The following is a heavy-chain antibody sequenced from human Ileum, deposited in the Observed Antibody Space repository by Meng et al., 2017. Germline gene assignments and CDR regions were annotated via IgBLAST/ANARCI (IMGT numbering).Heavy chain of an antibody. Sequence: QLPLPEAGPGLVQPSGTLSLACAVPGDSIGNSKWWSWLRQPPGKGLEWIGEISNSGKTVYSPSLKSRVRISLDKSNNQFSLTLNSVTAADTAMYYCARERIRELGLFDSWGQGTLVTVSS. D-gene: IGHD3-10*01. J-gene: IGHJ4*02. CDR1: GDSIGNSKW. CDR2: ISNSGKT. V-gene: IGHV4-4*02. CDR3: ARERIRELGLFDS.